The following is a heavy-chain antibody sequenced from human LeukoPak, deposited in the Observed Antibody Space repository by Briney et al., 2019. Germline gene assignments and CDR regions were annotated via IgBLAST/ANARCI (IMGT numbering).Heavy chain of an antibody. D-gene: IGHD2-2*01. CDR2: IIPIFGTA. V-gene: IGHV1-69*13. CDR1: GGTFSSYA. CDR3: ARGPEYRIQKYIVVVPASYYYYYMDV. J-gene: IGHJ6*03. Sequence: ASVKVSCKASGGTFSSYAISWVRQAPGQGLEWMGGIIPIFGTANYAQKFQGRVTITADESTSTAYMELSSLRSEDTAVYYCARGPEYRIQKYIVVVPASYYYYYMDVWGKGTTVTVSS.